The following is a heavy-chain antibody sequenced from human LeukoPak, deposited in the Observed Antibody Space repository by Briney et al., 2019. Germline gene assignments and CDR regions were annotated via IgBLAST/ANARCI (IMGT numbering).Heavy chain of an antibody. J-gene: IGHJ3*02. Sequence: GRSLRLSCAASGFTFSDYYMSWIRQAPGKGLATVSYISSSGSTIYYADSVKGRFTISRDKTPNSLYLQMNSLRAEDTAVYYCARCGRAEETAMVLDAFDIWGQGTIVTVSS. D-gene: IGHD5-18*01. V-gene: IGHV3-11*01. CDR3: ARCGRAEETAMVLDAFDI. CDR2: ISSSGSTI. CDR1: GFTFSDYY.